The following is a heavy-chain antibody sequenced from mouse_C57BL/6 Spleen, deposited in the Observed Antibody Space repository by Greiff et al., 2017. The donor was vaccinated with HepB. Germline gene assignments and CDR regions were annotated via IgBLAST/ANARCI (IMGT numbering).Heavy chain of an antibody. J-gene: IGHJ1*03. V-gene: IGHV1-4*01. CDR3: ARSDSNYRYFDV. Sequence: QLQQSGAELARPGASVKMSCKASGYTFTSYTMHWVKQRPGQGLEWIGYINPSSGYTKYNQKFKDKATLTADKSSSTAYMQLSSLTSEDSAVYYCARSDSNYRYFDVWGTRTTVTVAS. CDR1: GYTFTSYT. CDR2: INPSSGYT. D-gene: IGHD2-5*01.